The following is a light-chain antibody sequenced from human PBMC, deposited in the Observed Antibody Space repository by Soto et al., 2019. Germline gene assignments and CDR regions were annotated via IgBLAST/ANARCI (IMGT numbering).Light chain of an antibody. Sequence: EILMTQSPATLSVSPGERATLSCRASQSFSSDLAWYQQKPGQAPRLLIYGASSRATGIPDRFSGSGSGTDFTLTISRLEPEDFAVYYCQQYGTSSRTFGQGTKVDIK. J-gene: IGKJ1*01. CDR1: QSFSSD. V-gene: IGKV3-20*01. CDR2: GAS. CDR3: QQYGTSSRT.